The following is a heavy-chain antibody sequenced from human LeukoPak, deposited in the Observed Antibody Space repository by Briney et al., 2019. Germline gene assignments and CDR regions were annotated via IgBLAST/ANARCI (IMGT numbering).Heavy chain of an antibody. V-gene: IGHV1-2*02. D-gene: IGHD2-15*01. CDR1: GYTFTGYY. CDR2: INPNSGGT. Sequence: ASVKVSCKASGYTFTGYYMHWVRQAPGQGLEWMGWINPNSGGTNYAQKFRGRVTMTRDTSISTAYMELSRLRSDDTAVYYCARSWRFCSGDSCYPINYWGQGTLVTVSS. J-gene: IGHJ4*02. CDR3: ARSWRFCSGDSCYPINY.